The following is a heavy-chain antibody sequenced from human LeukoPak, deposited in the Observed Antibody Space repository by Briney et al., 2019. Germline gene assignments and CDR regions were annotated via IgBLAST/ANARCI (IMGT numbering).Heavy chain of an antibody. V-gene: IGHV3-23*01. Sequence: GGPLRLSCAASGFTFSSYAMSWVRQAPGKGLEWVSAISGSGGSTYYADSVKGRFTISRDNSKNTLYLQMNSLRAEDTAVYYCAKGGNMKYAPYYFDYWGQGTLVTVSS. CDR3: AKGGNMKYAPYYFDY. CDR2: ISGSGGST. CDR1: GFTFSSYA. D-gene: IGHD2-8*01. J-gene: IGHJ4*02.